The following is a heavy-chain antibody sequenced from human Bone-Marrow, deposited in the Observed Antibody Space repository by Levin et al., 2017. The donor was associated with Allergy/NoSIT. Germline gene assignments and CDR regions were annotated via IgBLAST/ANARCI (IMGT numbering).Heavy chain of an antibody. Sequence: GGSLRPSCAASGFTFSSYSMNWVRQAPGKGLDWVSSITSSGSYIYYADSVQGRFTISRDNAKNSLYLQMNSLRAADTAVYYCARGLEYSGLPWGQGTLVTVSS. D-gene: IGHD5-12*01. CDR2: ITSSGSYI. CDR1: GFTFSSYS. V-gene: IGHV3-21*01. CDR3: ARGLEYSGLP. J-gene: IGHJ5*02.